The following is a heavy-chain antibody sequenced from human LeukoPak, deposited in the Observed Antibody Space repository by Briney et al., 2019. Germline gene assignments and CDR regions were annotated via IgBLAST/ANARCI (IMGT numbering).Heavy chain of an antibody. J-gene: IGHJ6*03. CDR2: IHHTGAT. CDR1: GGSLSGYF. V-gene: IGHV4-34*01. D-gene: IGHD3-9*01. Sequence: SETLSLTCAVYGGSLSGYFWSWIRRPPGKGLEWIGEIHHTGATNYKPSLKSRVSISLDMSKNQLSLEMRSVTAADTAVYYCARGRLDYYYMDVWGRGTTVTVSS. CDR3: ARGRLDYYYMDV.